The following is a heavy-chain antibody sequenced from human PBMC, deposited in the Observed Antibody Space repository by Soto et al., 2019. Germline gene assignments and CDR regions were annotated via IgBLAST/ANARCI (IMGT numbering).Heavy chain of an antibody. J-gene: IGHJ3*02. CDR2: IYYSGST. V-gene: IGHV4-39*01. Sequence: SETLSLTCTVSGGSISSSSYYWGWIRQPPGKGLEWIGSIYYSGSTYYNPSLKSRVTISVDTSKNQFSLKLSSVTAADTAVYYCARRYCTNGVCSDIWGQGTMVTVSS. CDR1: GGSISSSSYY. CDR3: ARRYCTNGVCSDI. D-gene: IGHD2-8*01.